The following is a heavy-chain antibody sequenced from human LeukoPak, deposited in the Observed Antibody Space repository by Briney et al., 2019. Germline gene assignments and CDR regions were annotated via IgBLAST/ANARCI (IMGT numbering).Heavy chain of an antibody. D-gene: IGHD3-3*01. CDR3: ATRQEYYDFWSGYYWDP. CDR2: IYYSGST. Sequence: SETLSLTCTVSGGSISSSSYYWGWIRQPPGKGLEWIGSIYYSGSTYYNPSLKSRVTISVDTSKNQFSLKLSSVTAADTAVYYCATRQEYYDFWSGYYWDPWGQGALVTVSS. J-gene: IGHJ5*02. CDR1: GGSISSSSYY. V-gene: IGHV4-39*01.